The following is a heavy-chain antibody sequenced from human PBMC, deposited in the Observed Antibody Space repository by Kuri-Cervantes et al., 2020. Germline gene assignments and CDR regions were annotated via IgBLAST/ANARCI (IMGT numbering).Heavy chain of an antibody. CDR2: VYSDGTT. J-gene: IGHJ4*02. Sequence: GESLKISWAASGFMVYSNFMSWVRQAPGKGLEWVSVVYSDGTTYYADSVRDRFTISRDNSKNTLCLQMNSLRAEDTAVYYCAATRVGLTRVYFDYWGQGALVTVSS. CDR3: AATRVGLTRVYFDY. D-gene: IGHD1-26*01. V-gene: IGHV3-66*01. CDR1: GFMVYSNF.